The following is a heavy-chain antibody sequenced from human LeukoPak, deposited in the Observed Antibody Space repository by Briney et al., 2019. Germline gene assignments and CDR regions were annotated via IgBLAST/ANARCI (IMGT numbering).Heavy chain of an antibody. CDR1: GYTFTGYY. J-gene: IGHJ4*02. CDR2: INPNSGGT. D-gene: IGHD4-23*01. V-gene: IGHV1-2*02. CDR3: ARGYGANHDY. Sequence: AASVTVSCKASGYTFTGYYMHWVRQAPGQGLEWMGWINPNSGGTNYAQKFQGRVTMTRDTSISTAYMELRLRSDDTAVYYCARGYGANHDYWGQGTLVTVSS.